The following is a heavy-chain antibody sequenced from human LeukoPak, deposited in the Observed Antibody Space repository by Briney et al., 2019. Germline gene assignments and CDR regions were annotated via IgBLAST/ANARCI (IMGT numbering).Heavy chain of an antibody. CDR2: MHPSGST. CDR1: GGSFSGYY. Sequence: KPSETLSLTCAAYGGSFSGYYWSWIRQPPGKGLEWIGEMHPSGSTNYNPSLKNRVTISLDTSKNQFSLNLSSITAADTAVYYCARGADRAKIAYWGQGTLVLVSS. J-gene: IGHJ4*02. CDR3: ARGADRAKIAY. V-gene: IGHV4-34*01.